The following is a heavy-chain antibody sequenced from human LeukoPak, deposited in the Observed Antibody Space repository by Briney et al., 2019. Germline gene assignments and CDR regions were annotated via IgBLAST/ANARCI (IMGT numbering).Heavy chain of an antibody. CDR3: ARIPGHDSSGYRTN. CDR1: GFTFSSYG. V-gene: IGHV3-30*03. CDR2: ISYDGSNK. D-gene: IGHD3-22*01. Sequence: GGSLRLSCAASGFTFSSYGMHWVCQAPGKGLEWVAVISYDGSNKYYADSVKGRFTISRDNSKNTLYLQMNSLRAEDTAVYYCARIPGHDSSGYRTNWGQGTLVTVSS. J-gene: IGHJ4*02.